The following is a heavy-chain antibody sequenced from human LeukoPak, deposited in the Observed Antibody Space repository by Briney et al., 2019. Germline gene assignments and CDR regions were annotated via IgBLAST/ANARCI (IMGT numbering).Heavy chain of an antibody. J-gene: IGHJ4*02. D-gene: IGHD3-10*01. V-gene: IGHV4-38-2*02. Sequence: ETLSLTCTVSVYSISSGFYWGWIRQPPGKGLEWIGRIYQTGSTNYNPSLKSRVTISVDTSKNQFSLKLSSVTAADTAVYYCARGRKVLLWFGELPRPYSFDYWGQGTLVTVSS. CDR1: VYSISSGFY. CDR3: ARGRKVLLWFGELPRPYSFDY. CDR2: IYQTGST.